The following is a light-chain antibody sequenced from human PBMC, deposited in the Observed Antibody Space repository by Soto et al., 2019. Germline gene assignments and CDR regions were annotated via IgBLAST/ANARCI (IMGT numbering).Light chain of an antibody. CDR2: AAS. V-gene: IGKV1-39*01. CDR3: QQCYSSPLT. CDR1: QTISNY. J-gene: IGKJ4*01. Sequence: DIQMTQSPSSLSASVGDRVTITCRASQTISNYLNCYQQQPGKAPKLLIYAASSLQSGVPSRFSGSGSGTDFTLTISSLQPEEFATYYCQQCYSSPLTFGGGTKVEIK.